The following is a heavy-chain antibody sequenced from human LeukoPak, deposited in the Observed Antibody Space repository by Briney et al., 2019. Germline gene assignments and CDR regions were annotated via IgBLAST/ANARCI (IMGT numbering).Heavy chain of an antibody. Sequence: ASVKVSCKGSGGTFSSYAISWVRQAPGQGLEWMGRIIPIFGTANYAQKFQGRVTITTDESTSTAYMELSSLRSEDTAVYYCARNIVATIFSPFDYWGQGTLVTVSS. CDR1: GGTFSSYA. D-gene: IGHD5-12*01. CDR2: IIPIFGTA. V-gene: IGHV1-69*05. J-gene: IGHJ4*02. CDR3: ARNIVATIFSPFDY.